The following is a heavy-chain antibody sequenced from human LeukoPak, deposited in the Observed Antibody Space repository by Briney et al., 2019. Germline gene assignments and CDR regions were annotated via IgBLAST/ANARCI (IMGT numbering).Heavy chain of an antibody. D-gene: IGHD5-24*01. CDR1: GFTFSSYW. J-gene: IGHJ5*02. Sequence: GGSLRLSCAASGFTFSSYWMHWVRQAPGKGLVWVSRINSDGSSTSYADSVKGRFTISRDNAKNTLYLQMNSPRAEDTAVYYCAREGVEMATINWFDPWGQGTLVTVSS. CDR3: AREGVEMATINWFDP. CDR2: INSDGSST. V-gene: IGHV3-74*01.